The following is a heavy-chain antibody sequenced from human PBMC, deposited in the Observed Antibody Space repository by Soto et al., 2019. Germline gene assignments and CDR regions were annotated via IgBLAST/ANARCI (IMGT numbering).Heavy chain of an antibody. CDR1: GGSISNSSYY. Sequence: LSLTCTVSGGSISNSSYYWGWIRQPPGKGLEWIGSIYYSGSTYYNPSLKSRVTISVDTSKNQFSLKLSSVTAADTAVYYCARHRADFWSGYGTMDVWGQGTTVTVSS. V-gene: IGHV4-39*01. CDR2: IYYSGST. CDR3: ARHRADFWSGYGTMDV. D-gene: IGHD3-3*01. J-gene: IGHJ6*02.